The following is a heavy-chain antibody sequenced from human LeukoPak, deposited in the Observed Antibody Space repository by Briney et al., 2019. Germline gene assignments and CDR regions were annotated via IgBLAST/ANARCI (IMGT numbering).Heavy chain of an antibody. CDR2: IYTSGST. Sequence: SETLSLTCTVSGGSISSYYWSWIRQPAGKGLEWIGRIYTSGSTNYNPSLKSRVTMSVDTSKNQFSLKLSSVTAADTAVCYCARACSSTSCLNGYYYYYYMDVWGKGTTVTVSS. CDR1: GGSISSYY. CDR3: ARACSSTSCLNGYYYYYYMDV. V-gene: IGHV4-4*07. J-gene: IGHJ6*03. D-gene: IGHD2-2*01.